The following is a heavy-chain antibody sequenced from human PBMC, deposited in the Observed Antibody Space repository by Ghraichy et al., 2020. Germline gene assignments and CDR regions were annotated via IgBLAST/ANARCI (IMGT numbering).Heavy chain of an antibody. D-gene: IGHD4-17*01. V-gene: IGHV4-31*03. CDR2: IYYGGST. CDR3: ARVGPTLAVTSRDYGMDV. J-gene: IGHJ6*02. Sequence: SETLSLTCTVSGGSITSGGYYWSWIRQHPEKGLEWIGYIYYGGSTYYNPSLRSRLIISVDTSKNQFSLKLSSVTAADTAVYYCARVGPTLAVTSRDYGMDVWGQGTTVIVSS. CDR1: GGSITSGGYY.